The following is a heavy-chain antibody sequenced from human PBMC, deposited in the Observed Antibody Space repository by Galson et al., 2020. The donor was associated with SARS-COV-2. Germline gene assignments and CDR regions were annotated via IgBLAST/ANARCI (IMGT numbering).Heavy chain of an antibody. V-gene: IGHV4-59*01. CDR3: AGDRLGCGWYDS. CDR2: IYSTGST. CDR1: GGHITSSF. Sequence: SETLSLTCPISGGHITSSFWGWIRHPPGPGLEWIGYIYSTGSTNSSPYPKSRVTISVDSSKTQFSLKLTSVTTADTAMYYCAGDRLGCGWYDSWGQGTLVTV. J-gene: IGHJ5*01. D-gene: IGHD6-19*01.